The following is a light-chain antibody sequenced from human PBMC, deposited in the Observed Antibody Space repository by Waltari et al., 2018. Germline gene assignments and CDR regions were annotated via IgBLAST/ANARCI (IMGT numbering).Light chain of an antibody. J-gene: IGKJ4*01. CDR1: QGIGTW. Sequence: DIQMTQSPSSVSASVGDRVTITCRASQGIGTWLAWYQQKPGKAPKLLIYGASSLQSWVPPRFSGSGSGTDFTLTINNPQPEDFATYSCQQANTFPLTFGGGTKVEIK. V-gene: IGKV1-12*01. CDR2: GAS. CDR3: QQANTFPLT.